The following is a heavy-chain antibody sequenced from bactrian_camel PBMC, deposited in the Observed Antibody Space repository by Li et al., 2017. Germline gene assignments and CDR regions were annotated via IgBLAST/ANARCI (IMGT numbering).Heavy chain of an antibody. CDR2: GDSEGRA. J-gene: IGHJ4*01. V-gene: IGHV3S53*01. CDR1: GYDFERNG. D-gene: IGHD6*01. CDR3: AASGGTVIAGNPLLYDDYRY. Sequence: VQLVESGGGLVQPGGSLTLSCAASGYDFERNGMSWVRQVPGKEREGVAAGDSEGRASYADSVKGRFTISQDNAKRTVYLQMNSLKPEDTAIYYCAASGGTVIAGNPLLYDDYRYWGQGTQVTVS.